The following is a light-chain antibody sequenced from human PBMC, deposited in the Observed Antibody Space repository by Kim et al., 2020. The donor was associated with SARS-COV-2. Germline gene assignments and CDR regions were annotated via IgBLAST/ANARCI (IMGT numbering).Light chain of an antibody. Sequence: DIVMTQSPDSLAVSLGERATINCKSSQSVLYSSNNKNYLAWFQQKPGQPPKLLIYWASTRESGVPDRFSGSGSGTDFTLTISSLQAEDAAVYYCQQYYSPPLTFGGGTKVDIK. J-gene: IGKJ4*01. V-gene: IGKV4-1*01. CDR1: QSVLYSSNNKNY. CDR2: WAS. CDR3: QQYYSPPLT.